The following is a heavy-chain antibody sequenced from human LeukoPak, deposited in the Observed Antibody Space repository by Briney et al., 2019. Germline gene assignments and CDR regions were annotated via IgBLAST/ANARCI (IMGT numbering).Heavy chain of an antibody. J-gene: IGHJ4*02. Sequence: GGSLSLACAASGFTVSSYSMNWGRQAPGKGLEWVSYISSSGTTIYYADSVKGRFTISRDNAKNLLYLQMNSLRAEDTAVYYSARVRGYSYRDFDYWGQGTMVTVSS. CDR1: GFTVSSYS. V-gene: IGHV3-48*04. CDR2: ISSSGTTI. D-gene: IGHD5-18*01. CDR3: ARVRGYSYRDFDY.